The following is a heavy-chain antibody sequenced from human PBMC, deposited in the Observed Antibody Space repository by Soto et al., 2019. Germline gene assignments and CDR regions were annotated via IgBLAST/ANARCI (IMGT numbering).Heavy chain of an antibody. J-gene: IGHJ4*02. CDR2: INTNGVNT. V-gene: IGHV3-64*01. CDR1: GFTFSGYL. CDR3: ARGRVEDSSGWATYFDY. Sequence: EVQLVESGGGLVQPGGSLGPSCAALGFTFSGYLWLWVPRAQGRGWNNVSAINTNGVNTFYAKSVKGRFTISRDNSKNTMYLQMGSLRAEDMAVYYCARGRVEDSSGWATYFDYWGQGTLVTVSS. D-gene: IGHD6-19*01.